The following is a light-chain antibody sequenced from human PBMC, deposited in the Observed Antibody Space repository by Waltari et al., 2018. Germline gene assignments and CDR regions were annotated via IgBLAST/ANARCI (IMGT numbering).Light chain of an antibody. V-gene: IGLV2-14*01. CDR1: LSDIGRYTF. J-gene: IGLJ1*01. CDR2: EVS. Sequence: QSALTQPASVSGSPGQSIAISCTGSLSDIGRYTFVSRYQHHPGTAPTLIIYEVSKRPSGVSLRFSGSKSGSTASLTISGLQAEDETTYYCCSYTSTSTYVFGNGTKVAVL. CDR3: CSYTSTSTYV.